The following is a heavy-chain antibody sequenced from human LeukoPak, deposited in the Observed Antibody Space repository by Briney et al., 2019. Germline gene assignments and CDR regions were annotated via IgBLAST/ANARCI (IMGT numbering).Heavy chain of an antibody. CDR3: ARDEGGWYPLYYFDY. V-gene: IGHV3-33*01. CDR1: GFTFSSYG. CDR2: IWYDGSNK. Sequence: GGSLRLSCAASGFTFSSYGVHWVRQAPGKGLEWVAVIWYDGSNKYYADSVKGRFTISRDNSKNTLYLQMNSLRAEDTAVYYCARDEGGWYPLYYFDYWGQGTLVTVSS. D-gene: IGHD6-19*01. J-gene: IGHJ4*02.